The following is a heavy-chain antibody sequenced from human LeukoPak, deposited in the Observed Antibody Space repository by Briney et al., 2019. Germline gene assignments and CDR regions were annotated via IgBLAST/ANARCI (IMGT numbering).Heavy chain of an antibody. CDR2: INHSGST. CDR1: GGSFSGYY. V-gene: IGHV4-34*01. D-gene: IGHD3-9*01. Sequence: PSETLSLTCAVYGGSFSGYYWNWIRQPPGKGLEWIGEINHSGSTNYNPSLKSRVTISVDTSKNDFSLKLSSVTAADTAVYFCAQNTEYDILTGYYNERYFDYWGQRTLVTVSS. J-gene: IGHJ4*02. CDR3: AQNTEYDILTGYYNERYFDY.